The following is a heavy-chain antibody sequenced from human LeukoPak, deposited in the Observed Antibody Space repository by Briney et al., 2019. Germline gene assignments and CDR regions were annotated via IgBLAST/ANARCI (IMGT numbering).Heavy chain of an antibody. V-gene: IGHV4-4*02. CDR1: GGSISSSNW. CDR3: ARDAWWLTPNPYYYGMDV. CDR2: IYHSGST. D-gene: IGHD2-15*01. Sequence: PSGTLSLTCAVSGGSISSSNWWSWVRPPPGKGLEWIGEIYHSGSTNYNPSLKSRVTISVDKSKNQFSLKLSSVTAADTAVYYCARDAWWLTPNPYYYGMDVWGQGTTVTVSS. J-gene: IGHJ6*02.